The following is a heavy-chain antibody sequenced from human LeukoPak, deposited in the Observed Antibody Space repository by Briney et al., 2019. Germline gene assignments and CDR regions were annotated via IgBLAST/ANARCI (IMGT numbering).Heavy chain of an antibody. CDR1: GYTFTDYY. V-gene: IGHV1-2*02. CDR2: IKPNSGGT. J-gene: IGHJ4*02. D-gene: IGHD3-22*01. Sequence: ASVKVSCKASGYTFTDYYMHWVRQAPGQGLEWMGWIKPNSGGTNYAQKFQGRVTMTRDTSISTAYMELSRLRSDDTAVYYCARDDSSGSLILFDYWGQGTLVTVSS. CDR3: ARDDSSGSLILFDY.